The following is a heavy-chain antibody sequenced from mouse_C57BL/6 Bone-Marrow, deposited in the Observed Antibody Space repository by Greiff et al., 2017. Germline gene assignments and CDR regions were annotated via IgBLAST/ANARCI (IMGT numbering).Heavy chain of an antibody. CDR1: GFNIKDDY. D-gene: IGHD2-10*02. CDR3: TTRGYGNFWFAY. Sequence: EVKLQESGAELVRPGASVKLSCTASGFNIKDDYMHWVKQRPEQGLEWIGWIDPENGDTEYASKFQGKATITADTSSNTAYLQLSSLTSEDTAVYYCTTRGYGNFWFAYWGQGTLVTVSA. CDR2: IDPENGDT. J-gene: IGHJ3*01. V-gene: IGHV14-4*01.